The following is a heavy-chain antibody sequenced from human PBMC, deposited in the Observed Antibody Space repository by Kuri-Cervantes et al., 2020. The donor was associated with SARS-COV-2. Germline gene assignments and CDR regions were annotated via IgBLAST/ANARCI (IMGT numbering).Heavy chain of an antibody. V-gene: IGHV1-24*01. D-gene: IGHD1-26*01. CDR1: GYTLTELS. J-gene: IGHJ4*02. CDR3: ATTFAFSMGATYDY. CDR2: FDPEDGET. Sequence: ASVKVSCKVSGYTLTELSIHWVRQAPGKGLEWMGGFDPEDGETIYAQKFQGRVTMTEDTSTDAAYMELSSLRSEDTAVYYCATTFAFSMGATYDYWGQGTLVTVSS.